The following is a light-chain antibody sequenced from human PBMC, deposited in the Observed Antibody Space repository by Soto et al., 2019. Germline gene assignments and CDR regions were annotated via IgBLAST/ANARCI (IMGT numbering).Light chain of an antibody. CDR1: SSNIGAGYD. CDR2: GIT. CDR3: LSFDSSLSVV. V-gene: IGLV1-40*01. Sequence: QAVVTQPPSVSGAPGQRVTISCTGSSSNIGAGYDVHWYQQLPGRAPKLLIYGITNRPSGVPDRFSGSKSGTSAFLAITGLQAEDEADYYCLSFDSSLSVVFGGGTKLTVL. J-gene: IGLJ2*01.